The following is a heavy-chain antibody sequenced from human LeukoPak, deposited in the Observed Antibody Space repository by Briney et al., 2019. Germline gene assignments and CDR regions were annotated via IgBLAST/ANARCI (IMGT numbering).Heavy chain of an antibody. CDR1: GYSFTSYV. CDR3: ARAGSTTWTLFHFDT. CDR2: ININSGKT. D-gene: IGHD2-2*01. J-gene: IGHJ4*02. Sequence: ASVKVSCKASGYSFTSYVMNWVRQAPGQGLEWMGWININSGKTSYAEDFTGRFIFSFDTSVTTAYLQISNLKAEDTAVYYCARAGSTTWTLFHFDTWGQGTLVTVSS. V-gene: IGHV7-4-1*01.